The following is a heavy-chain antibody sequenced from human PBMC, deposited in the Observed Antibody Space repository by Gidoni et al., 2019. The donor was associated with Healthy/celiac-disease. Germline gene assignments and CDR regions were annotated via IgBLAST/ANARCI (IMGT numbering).Heavy chain of an antibody. Sequence: EVQLLESGGGLVQPGGSLRLSCAASGFTFSSYAMSWVRQAPGKGLEWGSAISGSGGSTYYADSVKGRFTISRDNSKNTLYLQMNSLRAEDTAVYYCAKVVAAAGYYYYYGMDVWGQGTTVTVSS. CDR2: ISGSGGST. D-gene: IGHD6-13*01. J-gene: IGHJ6*02. CDR3: AKVVAAAGYYYYYGMDV. V-gene: IGHV3-23*01. CDR1: GFTFSSYA.